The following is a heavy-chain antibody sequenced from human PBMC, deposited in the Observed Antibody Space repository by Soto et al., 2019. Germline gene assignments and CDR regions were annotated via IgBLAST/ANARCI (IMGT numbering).Heavy chain of an antibody. CDR1: GFTFSSYG. J-gene: IGHJ6*02. D-gene: IGHD3-22*01. CDR2: ISYDGSNK. V-gene: IGHV3-30*18. CDR3: AKVYYDSPYYYYGMDV. Sequence: QVQLVESGGGVVQPGRSLRLSCAASGFTFSSYGMHWVRQAPGKGLEWVAVISYDGSNKYYADSVKGRFTISRDNSKNTLYLQMNSLRAEDTAVYYCAKVYYDSPYYYYGMDVWGQGTMVTVSS.